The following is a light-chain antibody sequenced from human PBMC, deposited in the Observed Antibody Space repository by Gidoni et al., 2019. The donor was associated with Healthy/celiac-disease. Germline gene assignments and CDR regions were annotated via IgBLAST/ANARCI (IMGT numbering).Light chain of an antibody. CDR1: QSISSW. J-gene: IGKJ1*01. CDR2: KAS. CDR3: QQYKSYPPT. V-gene: IGKV1-5*03. Sequence: DIQMTQSPSSLSASVRDRVTITCRASQSISSWLAWYQQKPGKAPKLLIYKASSLETGVPSRFSGSGSGTEFTLTISSLQPDDFATYYCQQYKSYPPTFGQGTKVEIK.